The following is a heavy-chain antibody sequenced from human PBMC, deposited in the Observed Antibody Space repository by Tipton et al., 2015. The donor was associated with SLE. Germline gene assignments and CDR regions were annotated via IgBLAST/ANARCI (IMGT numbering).Heavy chain of an antibody. Sequence: TLSLTCTVSGGSISRYYWSWIRQPPGKGLEWIGYIYYSGSTNYNPSLKSRVTISVDTSKNQFSLKLSSVTAADTAVYYCARDYYGSGFDAFDIWGQGTMVTVSS. CDR3: ARDYYGSGFDAFDI. V-gene: IGHV4-59*12. CDR2: IYYSGST. J-gene: IGHJ3*02. D-gene: IGHD3-10*01. CDR1: GGSISRYY.